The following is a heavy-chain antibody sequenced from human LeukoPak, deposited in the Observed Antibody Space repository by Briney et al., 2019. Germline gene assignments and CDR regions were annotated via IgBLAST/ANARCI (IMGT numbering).Heavy chain of an antibody. CDR2: INPNGGST. CDR3: ARASFYFGSGSYSGYYAMDV. Sequence: GASVKVSCKASGYTFTSYYMHWVRQAPGQGLEWMGIINPNGGSTSYAQKFQGRVSVARDTSTSTVYMELSSLRSEDTAVYYCARASFYFGSGSYSGYYAMDVWGQGTTVTVSS. J-gene: IGHJ6*02. CDR1: GYTFTSYY. D-gene: IGHD3-10*01. V-gene: IGHV1-46*01.